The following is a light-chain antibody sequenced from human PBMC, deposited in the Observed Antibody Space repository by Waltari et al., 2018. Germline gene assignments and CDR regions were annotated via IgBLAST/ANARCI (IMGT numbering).Light chain of an antibody. Sequence: DVVMTQSPLALPVTLGQPASISYKSSQSLVHSDGNTYLSWFQQRPGQSPRRLIYKVSNRDSGVPDRFSGSGSGTDFTLKISRVEAEDVAVYFCMQGAHWPYTFGQGTELEIK. CDR3: MQGAHWPYT. CDR2: KVS. V-gene: IGKV2-30*02. CDR1: QSLVHSDGNTY. J-gene: IGKJ2*01.